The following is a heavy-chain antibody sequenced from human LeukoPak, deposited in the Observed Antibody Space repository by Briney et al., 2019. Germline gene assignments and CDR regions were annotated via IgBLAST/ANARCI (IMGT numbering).Heavy chain of an antibody. D-gene: IGHD6-13*01. CDR2: INPNSGGT. CDR1: GYTFTGHY. CDR3: ARDVGSSWCFDY. J-gene: IGHJ4*02. V-gene: IGHV1-2*02. Sequence: ASVKVSCKASGYTFTGHYIRWVRQAPGQGLEWMGWINPNSGGTNYAQNFQGRVTMTRDTSMSTAYMELSRLRSDDTAVYYCARDVGSSWCFDYWGQGTLVTVSS.